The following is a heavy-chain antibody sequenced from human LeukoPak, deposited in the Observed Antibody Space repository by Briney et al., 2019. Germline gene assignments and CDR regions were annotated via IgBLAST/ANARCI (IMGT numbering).Heavy chain of an antibody. CDR1: GYTFTSYG. V-gene: IGHV1-18*01. D-gene: IGHD6-19*01. CDR3: ARASSSGWYY. CDR2: ISAYNGNT. J-gene: IGHJ4*02. Sequence: ASVKVSCKASGYTFTSYGISWVRQAPGQGLEWMGWISAYNGNTNYAQKFQGRVTITADESTSTAYMELSSLRSEDTAVYYCARASSSGWYYWGQGTLVTVSS.